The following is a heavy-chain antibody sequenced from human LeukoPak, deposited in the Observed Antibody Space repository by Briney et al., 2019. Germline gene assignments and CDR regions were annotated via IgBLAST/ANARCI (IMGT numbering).Heavy chain of an antibody. CDR2: MNPNSGNT. V-gene: IGHV1-8*01. Sequence: ASVKVSCKASGYTFTSYDINWVRQATGQGLEWTGWMNPNSGNTGYAQKFQGRVTMTRNTSISTAYMELSSLRSEDTAVYYCARGLVRQWLVFDYWGQGTLVTVSS. J-gene: IGHJ4*02. CDR1: GYTFTSYD. CDR3: ARGLVRQWLVFDY. D-gene: IGHD6-19*01.